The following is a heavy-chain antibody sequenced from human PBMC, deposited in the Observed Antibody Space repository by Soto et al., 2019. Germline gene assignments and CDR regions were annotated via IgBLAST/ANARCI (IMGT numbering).Heavy chain of an antibody. CDR2: ISGSGGST. D-gene: IGHD3-16*01. J-gene: IGHJ5*02. CDR1: GFTFSSYA. CDR3: AKIGGGGHGWFDP. Sequence: EVQLLESGGGLVQPGGSLRLSCAASGFTFSSYAMSWVRQAPGKGLEWVSDISGSGGSTYYADSVKGRFTISRDNSKNTLYLQMNSLRAEDTTVYYCAKIGGGGHGWFDPWGQGTLVTVSS. V-gene: IGHV3-23*01.